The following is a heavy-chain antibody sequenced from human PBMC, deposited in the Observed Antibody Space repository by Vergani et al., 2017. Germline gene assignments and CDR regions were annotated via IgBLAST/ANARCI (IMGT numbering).Heavy chain of an antibody. CDR1: NYSIGRDYV. CDR2: IYHGGMT. Sequence: QVHLQESGPGLVKPSETLSLTCSVSNYSIGRDYVWGWIRRSPGKGLEYIASIYHGGMTYYNPYLKSRATLSINTSENVISVRLTSVTAADTALYHCAGHGGSGNYYHLFDFWGQGTLVIVSS. J-gene: IGHJ4*01. V-gene: IGHV4-38-2*02. CDR3: AGHGGSGNYYHLFDF. D-gene: IGHD3-3*01.